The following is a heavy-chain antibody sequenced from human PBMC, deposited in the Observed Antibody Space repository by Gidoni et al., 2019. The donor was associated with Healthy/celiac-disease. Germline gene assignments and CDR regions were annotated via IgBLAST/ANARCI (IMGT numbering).Heavy chain of an antibody. CDR3: AREPTNTIFGVVTLYWYFDL. D-gene: IGHD3-3*01. CDR1: GFTFISYS. J-gene: IGHJ2*01. V-gene: IGHV3-48*01. CDR2: ISSSSSTI. Sequence: EVQLVESGGGLVQPGGSLRLSCAASGFTFISYSMNWVRQAPGKGLEWVSYISSSSSTIYYADSVKGRFTIYRDNAKNSLYLQMNSLRAEDTAVYYCAREPTNTIFGVVTLYWYFDLWGRGTLVTVSS.